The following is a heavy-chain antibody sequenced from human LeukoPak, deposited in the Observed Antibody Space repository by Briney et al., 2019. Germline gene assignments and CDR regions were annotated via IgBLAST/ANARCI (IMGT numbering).Heavy chain of an antibody. CDR2: IDWDDDK. CDR3: ARGSGSRTFFDY. V-gene: IGHV2-70*04. CDR1: GFSLTTNQMR. Sequence: GPTLVNPTQTLTLACTFSGFSLTTNQMRVSWIRQPPGKALEWLARIDWDDDKFYRTSLKTRLTISKDTSKNQVVLTMTNMDPVDTATYYCARGSGSRTFFDYGGRGTHVTVSS. D-gene: IGHD6-25*01. J-gene: IGHJ4*02.